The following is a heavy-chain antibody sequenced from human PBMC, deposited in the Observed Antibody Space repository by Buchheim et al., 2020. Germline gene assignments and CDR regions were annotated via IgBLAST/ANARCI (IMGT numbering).Heavy chain of an antibody. D-gene: IGHD3-22*01. V-gene: IGHV3-23*01. CDR1: GFTFSSYA. Sequence: EVQLLESGGGLVQPGGSLRLSCAASGFTFSSYAMSWVRQAPGKGLEWVSAISGSGGSTYYADSVKGRFTISRDNSQNTRYLQMNSLRAEDTAVYYCAKVEIGGGTYYYDSSGPNHYWYFDLWGRGTL. CDR2: ISGSGGST. CDR3: AKVEIGGGTYYYDSSGPNHYWYFDL. J-gene: IGHJ2*01.